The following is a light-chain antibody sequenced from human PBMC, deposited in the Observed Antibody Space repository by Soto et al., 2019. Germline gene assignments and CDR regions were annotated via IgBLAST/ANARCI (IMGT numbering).Light chain of an antibody. CDR1: ESVSSSY. V-gene: IGKV3-20*01. CDR2: GSS. CDR3: QQYDSSPT. Sequence: EIVLTQSPGTLSLSPGEGASLSCRASESVSSSYLAWYQQKCGQAPRLLIYGSSTRATGIPDRFSASGSGTDFTLTISRLEPEDFAVYYWQQYDSSPTFGQGTKVEIK. J-gene: IGKJ1*01.